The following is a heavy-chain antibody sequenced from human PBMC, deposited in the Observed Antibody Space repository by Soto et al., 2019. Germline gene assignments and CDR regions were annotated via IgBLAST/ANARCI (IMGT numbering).Heavy chain of an antibody. CDR2: ISGGDTT. Sequence: EVQLLESGGGLVKPGGYLRLSCVASGFTFGSYAMSWVRQAPGQGLEWVSTISGGDTTQYAESVKGRFTISRDKAKNTLYLQMNILRVEDTAVYYCAPGLDMATFWTDWGQGTLVTVSP. CDR1: GFTFGSYA. CDR3: APGLDMATFWTD. D-gene: IGHD3-3*01. V-gene: IGHV3-23*01. J-gene: IGHJ4*02.